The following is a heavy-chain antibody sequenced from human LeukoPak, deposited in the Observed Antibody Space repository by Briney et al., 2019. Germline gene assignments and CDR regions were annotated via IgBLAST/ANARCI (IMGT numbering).Heavy chain of an antibody. CDR1: GDSVSSNSAA. J-gene: IGHJ6*02. Sequence: SQTLSLTCAISGDSVSSNSAAWNWIRQSPSRGLEWLGRTYYRSKWYNDYAVSVKSRITINPDTSKNQFSLQPNSVTPEDTAVYYCARDRPATLLEVLPVLGDGPRYGMDVWGQGTTVTVSS. CDR3: ARDRPATLLEVLPVLGDGPRYGMDV. CDR2: TYYRSKWYN. D-gene: IGHD5-12*01. V-gene: IGHV6-1*01.